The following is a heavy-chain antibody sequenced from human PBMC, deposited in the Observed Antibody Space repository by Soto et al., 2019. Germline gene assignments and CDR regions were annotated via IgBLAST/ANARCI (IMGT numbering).Heavy chain of an antibody. CDR1: GGSISSTTYY. CDR2: FFIGGNT. D-gene: IGHD3-22*01. J-gene: IGHJ4*02. CDR3: ASSEGYYDSSGHG. V-gene: IGHV4-39*01. Sequence: PSETLSLTCTVSGGSISSTTYYWGWMRQPPGKGLEWIASFFIGGNTYYNPSLKSRVTISVDTSKNQFSLKLSSVTAADTAVYYCASSEGYYDSSGHGWGQGTLVTVSS.